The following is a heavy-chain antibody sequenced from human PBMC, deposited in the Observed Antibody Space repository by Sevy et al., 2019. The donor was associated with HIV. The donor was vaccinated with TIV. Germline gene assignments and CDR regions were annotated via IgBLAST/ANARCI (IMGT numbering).Heavy chain of an antibody. J-gene: IGHJ4*02. CDR1: GYSFSSYA. V-gene: IGHV3-23*01. D-gene: IGHD6-13*01. CDR2: INGRGGST. CDR3: ARPSPRIAAAASACYDN. Sequence: GGSLRLSCVVSGYSFSSYAISWVRQAPGKGLEWVSTINGRGGSTYYADSVKGRFTISRDNPKKTLFLEMINLRVDDTAIYYGARPSPRIAAAASACYDNWGQGTLVTVSS.